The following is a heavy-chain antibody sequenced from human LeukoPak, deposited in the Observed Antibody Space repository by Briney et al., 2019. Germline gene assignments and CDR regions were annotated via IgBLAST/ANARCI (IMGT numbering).Heavy chain of an antibody. CDR1: GYTFTSYY. D-gene: IGHD2-15*01. CDR3: ARHPIYCSGGNCWFDP. CDR2: INPSGGST. Sequence: ASVKVSCKASGYTFTSYYMHWVRQAPGQGLEWMGIINPSGGSTSYAQKFQGRVTMTRDMSTSTVYMELSSLRSEDTAVYYCARHPIYCSGGNCWFDPWGQGTLVTVSS. J-gene: IGHJ5*02. V-gene: IGHV1-46*01.